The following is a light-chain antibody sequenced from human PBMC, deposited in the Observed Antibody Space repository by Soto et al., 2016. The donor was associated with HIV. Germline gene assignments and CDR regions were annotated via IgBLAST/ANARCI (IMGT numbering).Light chain of an antibody. J-gene: IGKJ4*01. Sequence: DIQLTQSPSFVSASVGDRVTITCRASQGIRTYLAWYQQNPGKAPKLLIYVASTLQSGVPSRFSGSGSGTEFTLTISSLQPEDFATYYCQQLNTYPLTFGEGPRWRSN. CDR3: QQLNTYPLT. CDR1: QGIRTY. V-gene: IGKV1-9*01. CDR2: VAS.